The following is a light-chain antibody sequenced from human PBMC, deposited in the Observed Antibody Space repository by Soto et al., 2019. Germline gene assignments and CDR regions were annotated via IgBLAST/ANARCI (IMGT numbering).Light chain of an antibody. CDR3: SSYTRGNTYV. Sequence: QSALTQPASVSGSPGQSITISCTGTSSDIGGYNSVSWYQQHPRKAPKHMIYEVTNRPSGISNRFSGSKSGNTASLTISGLQAEDEADYYCSSYTRGNTYVFGAGTKVTVL. CDR1: SSDIGGYNS. J-gene: IGLJ1*01. V-gene: IGLV2-14*01. CDR2: EVT.